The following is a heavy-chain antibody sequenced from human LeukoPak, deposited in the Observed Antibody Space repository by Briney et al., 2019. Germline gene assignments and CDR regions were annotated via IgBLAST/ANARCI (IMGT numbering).Heavy chain of an antibody. CDR3: ANLVPAAVAFDI. Sequence: GGSLRLSCAASGFTFSSYGMHWVRQAPGKGLEWVAFIRYDGSNKYYADFVKGRFTISRDNSKNTLYLQMNSLRAEDTAVYYCANLVPAAVAFDIWGQGTMVTVSS. V-gene: IGHV3-30*02. J-gene: IGHJ3*02. CDR2: IRYDGSNK. D-gene: IGHD2-2*01. CDR1: GFTFSSYG.